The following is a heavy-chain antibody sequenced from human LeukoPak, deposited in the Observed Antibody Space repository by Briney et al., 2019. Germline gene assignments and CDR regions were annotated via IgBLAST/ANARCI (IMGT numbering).Heavy chain of an antibody. Sequence: GASVKVSFKGSGGTFISYAISGVRQAPGQGGEGMGGIITIFGTANYPQKFRGRVTITADTSPSTAYMGQSTLRSEDTPVYICVRGCRSTSCYAFYGMDVWGEGTTVTVSS. CDR2: IITIFGTA. CDR3: VRGCRSTSCYAFYGMDV. D-gene: IGHD2-2*01. CDR1: GGTFISYA. J-gene: IGHJ6*04. V-gene: IGHV1-69*06.